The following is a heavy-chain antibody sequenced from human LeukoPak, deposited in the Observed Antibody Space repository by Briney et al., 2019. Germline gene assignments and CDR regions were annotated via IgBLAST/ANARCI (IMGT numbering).Heavy chain of an antibody. V-gene: IGHV4-59*01. CDR1: GGSISSYY. CDR2: IYYSGST. CDR3: ARVSSDDDYVWGSYRLDY. Sequence: SETLSLTCAVSGGSISSYYRSWIRQPPGKGLEWIGYIYYSGSTNYNPSLKSRVTISVDTSKNQFSLKLSSVTAADTAVYYCARVSSDDDYVWGSYRLDYWGQGTLVTVSS. D-gene: IGHD3-16*02. J-gene: IGHJ4*02.